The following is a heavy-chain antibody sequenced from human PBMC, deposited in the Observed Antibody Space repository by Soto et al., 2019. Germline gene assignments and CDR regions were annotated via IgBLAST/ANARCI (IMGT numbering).Heavy chain of an antibody. V-gene: IGHV3-13*01. CDR1: GIIFTGYD. CDR3: ARAALPSTSLYGMDV. CDR2: IATGRDT. D-gene: IGHD3-3*02. J-gene: IGHJ6*02. Sequence: GGSLRLSCATSGIIFTGYDMHWVRQARGKGLERVSRIATGRDTYYSGSVKGRFIISRDSAKNSVYLQMNNLRAGDTAVYYCARAALPSTSLYGMDVWGQGTTVTVSS.